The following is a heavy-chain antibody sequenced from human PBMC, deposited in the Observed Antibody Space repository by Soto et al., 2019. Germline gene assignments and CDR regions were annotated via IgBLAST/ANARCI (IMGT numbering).Heavy chain of an antibody. Sequence: ASVKVSCKASGGTFSSYAISWVRQAPGQGLEWMGGIIPIFGTANYAQKFQGRVTITADESTSTAYMELSSLRSEDTAVYYCARRGYPRTSPFDYWGQGTLVTAPQ. CDR1: GGTFSSYA. CDR3: ARRGYPRTSPFDY. CDR2: IIPIFGTA. D-gene: IGHD1-1*01. V-gene: IGHV1-69*13. J-gene: IGHJ4*02.